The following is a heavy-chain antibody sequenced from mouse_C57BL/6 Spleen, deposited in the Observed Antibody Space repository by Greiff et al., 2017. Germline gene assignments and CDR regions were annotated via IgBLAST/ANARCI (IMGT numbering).Heavy chain of an antibody. CDR1: GYTFTSYW. D-gene: IGHD3-2*02. J-gene: IGHJ2*01. CDR2: IDPSDSYT. Sequence: VQLQQPGAELVMPGASVKLSCKASGYTFTSYWMHWVKQRPGQGLEWIGEIDPSDSYTNYNQKFKGKSTLTVDKSSSTAYMQLSSLTSEDSAVYYCASLSPYYFDYWGQGTTLTVSS. CDR3: ASLSPYYFDY. V-gene: IGHV1-69*01.